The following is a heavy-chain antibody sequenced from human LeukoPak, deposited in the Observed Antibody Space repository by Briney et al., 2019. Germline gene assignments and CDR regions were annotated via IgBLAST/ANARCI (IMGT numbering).Heavy chain of an antibody. CDR2: ISSSSSYI. CDR1: GFTFSSYS. J-gene: IGHJ5*02. D-gene: IGHD1-20*01. Sequence: GGSLRLSCAASGFTFSSYSMNWVRQAPGKGLEWVSSISSSSSYIYYADSVKGRFTISRDNAKNSLYLQMNSPRAEDTAVYYCARGEYNWNDLHLWGQGTLVTVSS. CDR3: ARGEYNWNDLHL. V-gene: IGHV3-21*01.